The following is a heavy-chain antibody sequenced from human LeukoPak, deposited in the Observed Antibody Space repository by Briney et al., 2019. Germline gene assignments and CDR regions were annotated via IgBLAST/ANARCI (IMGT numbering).Heavy chain of an antibody. J-gene: IGHJ4*02. Sequence: SETLSLTCTVSGGSINSYYWNWIRQPPGKGLEWIGYIHDSGITNYNPALKSRVTASVDTSKNQFSLRLCSVTAADTAVYYCARAQGGVVRGVMFDSWGQGTLVTVSS. CDR2: IHDSGIT. CDR1: GGSINSYY. CDR3: ARAQGGVVRGVMFDS. V-gene: IGHV4-59*01. D-gene: IGHD3-10*01.